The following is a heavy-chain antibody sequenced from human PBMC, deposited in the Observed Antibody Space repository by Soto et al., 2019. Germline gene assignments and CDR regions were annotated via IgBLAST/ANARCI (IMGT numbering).Heavy chain of an antibody. J-gene: IGHJ4*02. Sequence: SETLSPTCAVSGVSISSGNWWTWVRQTPQRGLEYIGEIFHDGTANYYPSFERRVAISVDTSKNQFSLKLTSVTAADTAIYFCARLVYDTRLNYMYFDFWGQGALVTVSS. V-gene: IGHV4-4*02. CDR2: IFHDGTA. D-gene: IGHD3-10*01. CDR3: ARLVYDTRLNYMYFDF. CDR1: GVSISSGNW.